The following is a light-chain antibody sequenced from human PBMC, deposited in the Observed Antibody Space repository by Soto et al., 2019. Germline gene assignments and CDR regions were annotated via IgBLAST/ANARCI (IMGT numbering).Light chain of an antibody. CDR1: SSNIGRNT. Sequence: QTVVTQPPSASGTPGQRVTISCSGSSSNIGRNTVNWYQQLPGTAPKLLIYSNNQRPSGVPDRFSGSKSGTSASLAISGLQSEDEAEYYCAAWDDSLNGRVFGGGTKLAVL. J-gene: IGLJ3*02. CDR2: SNN. CDR3: AAWDDSLNGRV. V-gene: IGLV1-44*01.